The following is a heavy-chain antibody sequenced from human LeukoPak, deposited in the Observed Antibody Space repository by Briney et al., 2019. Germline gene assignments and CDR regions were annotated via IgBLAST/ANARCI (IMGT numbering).Heavy chain of an antibody. Sequence: SVKVSCKASGGTFSSYAISWVRQAPGQGLEWMGGIIPIFGTANYAQKFQGRVTITADESTSTAYMELSSLRSEDTAVYYCARSHWDFRLYFDYWGQGTLVTVSS. CDR2: IIPIFGTA. V-gene: IGHV1-69*13. CDR1: GGTFSSYA. CDR3: ARSHWDFRLYFDY. D-gene: IGHD1-26*01. J-gene: IGHJ4*02.